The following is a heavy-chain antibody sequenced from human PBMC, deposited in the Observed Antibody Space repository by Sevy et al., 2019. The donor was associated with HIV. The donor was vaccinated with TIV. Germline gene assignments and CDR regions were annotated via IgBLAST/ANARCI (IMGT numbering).Heavy chain of an antibody. D-gene: IGHD3-3*01. CDR1: GYSISRGYH. CDR3: ARHGIFGVTYSFDY. V-gene: IGHV4-38-2*01. Sequence: SETLSLTCAVSGYSISRGYHWGWIRQPPGKGLEWIGSIDQSGNAYYTPSLRGRVTISVDTSKNQFSLNPRSVTAADTALYFCARHGIFGVTYSFDYWGQGTLVTVSS. J-gene: IGHJ4*02. CDR2: IDQSGNA.